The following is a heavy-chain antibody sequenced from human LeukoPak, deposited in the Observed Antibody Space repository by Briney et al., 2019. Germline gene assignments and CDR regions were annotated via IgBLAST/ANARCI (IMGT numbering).Heavy chain of an antibody. Sequence: ASVKVSCKASGYSFTGYYIHWVRQAPGQGLEWMGWISAYNGNTNYAQKLQGRVTMTTDTSTSTAYMELRSLRSDDTAVYYCARDLPTTGTTLFDYWGQGTLVTVSS. CDR2: ISAYNGNT. V-gene: IGHV1-18*04. CDR1: GYSFTGYY. J-gene: IGHJ4*02. CDR3: ARDLPTTGTTLFDY. D-gene: IGHD1-1*01.